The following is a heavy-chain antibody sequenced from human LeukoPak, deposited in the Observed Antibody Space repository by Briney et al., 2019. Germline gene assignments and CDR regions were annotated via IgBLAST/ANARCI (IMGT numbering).Heavy chain of an antibody. D-gene: IGHD2-15*01. J-gene: IGHJ5*02. Sequence: SQTVSLTCTVSGGSISSGDYYWSWIRQPPGKGLEWSGYIYYSGSTYYNPSLKSRVTISVDTSKNQFSLKLSSVTAADTAVYYCARVKAPGGGADWFDPWGQGTLVTVSS. CDR3: ARVKAPGGGADWFDP. CDR1: GGSISSGDYY. CDR2: IYYSGST. V-gene: IGHV4-30-4*01.